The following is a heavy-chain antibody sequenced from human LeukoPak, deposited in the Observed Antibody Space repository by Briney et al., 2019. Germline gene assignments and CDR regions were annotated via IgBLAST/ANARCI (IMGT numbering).Heavy chain of an antibody. D-gene: IGHD6-19*01. Sequence: GGSLRLSCAASGFTFSSYEMNWVRKAPGKGLEWVSYISSSGSTIYYADSVKGRFTISRDNAKNSLYLQMNSLRAEDTAVYYCARSGWSIDYWGQGTLVTVSS. J-gene: IGHJ4*02. V-gene: IGHV3-48*03. CDR3: ARSGWSIDY. CDR1: GFTFSSYE. CDR2: ISSSGSTI.